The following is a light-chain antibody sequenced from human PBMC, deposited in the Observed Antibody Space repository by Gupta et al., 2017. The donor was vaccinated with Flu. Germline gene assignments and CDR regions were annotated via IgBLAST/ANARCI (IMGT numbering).Light chain of an antibody. Sequence: NCKSSQSVLYSSNDKNYLAWYQQKPGQPPKLLIYWASTRESGVPDRFSGSGSGTDFTLTISSLQAEDVAVYFCQQYYSTPYTFGQGTKLEIK. J-gene: IGKJ2*01. V-gene: IGKV4-1*01. CDR3: QQYYSTPYT. CDR1: QSVLYSSNDKNY. CDR2: WAS.